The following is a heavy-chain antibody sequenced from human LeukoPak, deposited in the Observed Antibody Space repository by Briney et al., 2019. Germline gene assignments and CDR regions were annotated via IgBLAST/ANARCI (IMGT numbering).Heavy chain of an antibody. CDR3: AREESGGYFDY. J-gene: IGHJ4*02. CDR1: GYTFTNYY. Sequence: ASVKVSCKASGYTFTNYYMHWVRHAPGQGLEWMGLINPTGTRTNYAQKFRGRVTMTRDTSTTTVYMELSSLRSEDTAVYYCAREESGGYFDYWGQGTLVTVSS. D-gene: IGHD2-8*02. V-gene: IGHV1-46*01. CDR2: INPTGTRT.